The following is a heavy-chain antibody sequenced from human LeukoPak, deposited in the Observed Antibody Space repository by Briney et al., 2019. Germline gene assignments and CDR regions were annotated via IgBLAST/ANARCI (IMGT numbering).Heavy chain of an antibody. CDR2: IYPGDSDT. V-gene: IGHV5-51*01. D-gene: IGHD4-23*01. Sequence: GAALQICCEGSGYSFTSYWIGWGRPMPGKGLEWMGIIYPGDSDTRYSPSFQGQVTISADKSISTAYLQWSTLTASDTAMYYCARLPTNTYGGNSHLDYWGQGTLVTVSS. CDR3: ARLPTNTYGGNSHLDY. CDR1: GYSFTSYW. J-gene: IGHJ4*02.